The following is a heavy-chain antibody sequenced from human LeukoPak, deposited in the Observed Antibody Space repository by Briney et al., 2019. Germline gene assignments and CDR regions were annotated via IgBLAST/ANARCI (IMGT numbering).Heavy chain of an antibody. J-gene: IGHJ4*02. D-gene: IGHD1-1*01. CDR1: GFTFSSYS. CDR3: ATSPGELEFDY. CDR2: ITSSSRYI. Sequence: GSLRLSCAASGFTFSSYSMNWVRQAPGKGLEWVSSITSSSRYIYYADSVKGRFTISRDNAKNSLYLQMNSLRAEDTAIYYRATSPGELEFDYWGQGTLVTVSS. V-gene: IGHV3-21*01.